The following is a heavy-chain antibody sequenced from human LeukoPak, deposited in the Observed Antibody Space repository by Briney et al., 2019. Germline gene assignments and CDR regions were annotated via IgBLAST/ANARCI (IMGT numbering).Heavy chain of an antibody. D-gene: IGHD3-22*01. CDR1: GGSFSGYY. J-gene: IGHJ4*02. V-gene: IGHV4-34*01. CDR3: ASYSYYYDSSGYFDY. CDR2: INRSGST. Sequence: SETLSLTCAVYGGSFSGYYWSWIRQPPGKGLEWIGEINRSGSTNYNPSLKSRVTISVDTSKNQFSLKLSSVTAADTAVYYCASYSYYYDSSGYFDYWGQGTLVTVSS.